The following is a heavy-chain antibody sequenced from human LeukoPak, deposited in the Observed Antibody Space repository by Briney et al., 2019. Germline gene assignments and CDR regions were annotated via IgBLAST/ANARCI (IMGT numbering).Heavy chain of an antibody. CDR3: ARVTYGSGSSPYFDY. D-gene: IGHD3-10*01. CDR1: GYTFTGYY. CDR2: INPNSGGT. V-gene: IGHV1-2*02. Sequence: ASVKVSCKASGYTFTGYYMHWVRQAPGQGLEWMGWINPNSGGTNYAQKFQGRVTMTRDTSISTAYMELSRLRSDDTAVYYCARVTYGSGSSPYFDYWGQGTLVTVSS. J-gene: IGHJ4*02.